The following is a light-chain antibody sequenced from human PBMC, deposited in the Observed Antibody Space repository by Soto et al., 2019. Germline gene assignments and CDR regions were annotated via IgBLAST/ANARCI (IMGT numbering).Light chain of an antibody. CDR3: QQYNNWPPLT. CDR2: GAS. Sequence: EIVMTQSPATLSVSPGERATLSCRASQSVSTNLAWFQQKPGQAPRLLISGASTRATGIPARFSGSGSGTEFTLTINSLQSEDFAVYYCQQYNNWPPLTFGGGTKVEIK. V-gene: IGKV3-15*01. CDR1: QSVSTN. J-gene: IGKJ4*01.